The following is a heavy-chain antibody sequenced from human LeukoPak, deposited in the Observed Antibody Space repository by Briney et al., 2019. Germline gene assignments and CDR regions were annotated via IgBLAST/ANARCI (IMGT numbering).Heavy chain of an antibody. CDR3: AKTSGYSNTWYEV. V-gene: IGHV3-23*01. Sequence: GGSLRLSCAASGFTFRSCAMSWVRQAPGKGLEWVSGIGDSGSRTYYADSVKGRFTISRDNSKNMLYLQLNSLRAEDTAMYYCAKTSGYSNTWYEVWGQGTLVTVSS. CDR1: GFTFRSCA. J-gene: IGHJ4*02. D-gene: IGHD6-13*01. CDR2: IGDSGSRT.